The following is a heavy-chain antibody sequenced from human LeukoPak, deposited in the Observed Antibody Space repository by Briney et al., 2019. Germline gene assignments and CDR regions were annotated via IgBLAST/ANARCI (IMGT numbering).Heavy chain of an antibody. J-gene: IGHJ6*03. Sequence: GGSLRLSCAASGFTFDDYGMSWVRQAPGKGLEWVSVIYSGGSTYYADSVEGRFTISRDNSKNTLYLQMNSLRAEDTAVYYCARDNYYYYMDVWGKGTTVTISS. CDR2: IYSGGST. V-gene: IGHV3-53*01. CDR1: GFTFDDYG. CDR3: ARDNYYYYMDV.